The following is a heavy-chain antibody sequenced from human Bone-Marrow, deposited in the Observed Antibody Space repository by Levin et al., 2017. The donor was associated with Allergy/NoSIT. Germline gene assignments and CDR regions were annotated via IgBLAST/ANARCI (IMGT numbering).Heavy chain of an antibody. J-gene: IGHJ6*02. D-gene: IGHD3-10*01. Sequence: GESLKISCAASGFTFTDYAMHWVRQAPGKGLQWVAVTSSDGNNKYYAESVRGRFTISRDNSNNMLYLQMNSLRTEDTAVYYCAKQPQTGGMDVWGQGTTVIVFS. CDR2: TSSDGNNK. V-gene: IGHV3-30-3*02. CDR3: AKQPQTGGMDV. CDR1: GFTFTDYA.